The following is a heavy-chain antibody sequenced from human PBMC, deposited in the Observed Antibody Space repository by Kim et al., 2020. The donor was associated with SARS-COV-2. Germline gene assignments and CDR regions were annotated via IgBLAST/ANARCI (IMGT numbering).Heavy chain of an antibody. CDR1: GFTFSSYA. CDR3: ARAGNFDY. J-gene: IGHJ4*02. V-gene: IGHV3-30*04. Sequence: GGSLRLSCAASGFTFSSYAMHWVRQAPGKGLEWVAVISYDGSNKYYADSVKGRFTISRDNSKNTLYLQMNSLRAEDTAVYYCARAGNFDYWGQGTLVTVS. D-gene: IGHD3-10*01. CDR2: ISYDGSNK.